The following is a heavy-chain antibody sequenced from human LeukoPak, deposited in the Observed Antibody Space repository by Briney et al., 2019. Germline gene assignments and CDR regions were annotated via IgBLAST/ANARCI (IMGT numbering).Heavy chain of an antibody. J-gene: IGHJ4*02. CDR3: AKDDYYGSGSYPHY. CDR1: GYTFTSYG. D-gene: IGHD3-10*01. CDR2: ISAYNGNT. Sequence: SVKVSCKASGYTFTSYGINWVRQAPGQGLEWMGWISAYNGNTNYAQKLQGRVTMTTDASTSTAYMELRSLRSDDTAVYYCAKDDYYGSGSYPHYWGQGTLVTVSS. V-gene: IGHV1-18*01.